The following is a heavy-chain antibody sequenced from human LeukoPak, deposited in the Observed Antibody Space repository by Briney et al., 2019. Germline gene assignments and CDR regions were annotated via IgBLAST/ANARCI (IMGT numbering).Heavy chain of an antibody. D-gene: IGHD1-1*01. CDR1: RYSFTKYW. Sequence: GESLKISCKGSRYSFTKYWIAWVRQMAGKGLVYMVIIYPDGFETRYSPSFQGRVTISADKFINTAYLQWSSMEASDTAMYYCAKLKSTGTTIDAFDIWGQGTMVTISS. V-gene: IGHV5-51*01. CDR3: AKLKSTGTTIDAFDI. J-gene: IGHJ3*02. CDR2: IYPDGFET.